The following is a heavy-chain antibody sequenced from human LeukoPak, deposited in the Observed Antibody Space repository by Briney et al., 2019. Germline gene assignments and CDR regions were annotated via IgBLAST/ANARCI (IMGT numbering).Heavy chain of an antibody. CDR1: GGSISSSSYY. J-gene: IGHJ6*03. CDR2: IFYSGST. CDR3: AREDIVVVPAAVDIYYYYYMDV. V-gene: IGHV4-39*02. Sequence: PSETLSLTCTVSGGSISSSSYYWAWIRQPPGKELKWIGSIFYSGSTYYNPSLRGRVTISVDTSQNQFSLKLSSVTAADTAVYYCAREDIVVVPAAVDIYYYYYMDVWGKGTTVTISS. D-gene: IGHD2-2*01.